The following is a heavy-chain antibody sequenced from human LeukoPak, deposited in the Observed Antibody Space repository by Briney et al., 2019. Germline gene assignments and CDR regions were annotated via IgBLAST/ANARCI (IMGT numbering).Heavy chain of an antibody. Sequence: GGSLRLSCAASGFTFSSYSMNWVRQAPGKGLEWVSSISSSSSYIYYADSVKGRFTISRDNAKNSLYLQMDSLRAEDTAVYYCARARFGYNRGPFDYWGQGILVTVSS. V-gene: IGHV3-21*01. J-gene: IGHJ4*02. CDR2: ISSSSSYI. D-gene: IGHD5-24*01. CDR3: ARARFGYNRGPFDY. CDR1: GFTFSSYS.